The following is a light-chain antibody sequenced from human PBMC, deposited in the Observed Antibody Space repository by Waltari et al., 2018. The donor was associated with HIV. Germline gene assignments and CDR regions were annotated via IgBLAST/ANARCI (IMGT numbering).Light chain of an antibody. CDR2: RNN. J-gene: IGLJ2*01. CDR3: AVWDDSLTGHVV. V-gene: IGLV1-47*01. CDR1: SSNIGSNF. Sequence: QSVLTQPPSASGTPGQRVTISCSGSSSNIGSNFVYWYQQLPGMAPKLLIYRNNRRPSGVPDRCSGSKSGTSASLAISGLRSEDGADYYCAVWDDSLTGHVVFGGGTKLTVL.